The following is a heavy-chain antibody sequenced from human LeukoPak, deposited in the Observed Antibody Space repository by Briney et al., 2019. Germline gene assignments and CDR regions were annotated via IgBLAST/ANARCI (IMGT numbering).Heavy chain of an antibody. CDR1: GFTFTSSA. V-gene: IGHV1-58*02. CDR2: IVVGSGNT. J-gene: IGHJ4*02. Sequence: GASVKVSCKASGFTFTSSAMQWVRQARGQRLEWIGWIVVGSGNTNYAQKFQERVTITRDMSTSTAYMELSSLRSEDTAVYYCARDGSDSSFFDYWGQGTLVTVSS. CDR3: ARDGSDSSFFDY. D-gene: IGHD2-15*01.